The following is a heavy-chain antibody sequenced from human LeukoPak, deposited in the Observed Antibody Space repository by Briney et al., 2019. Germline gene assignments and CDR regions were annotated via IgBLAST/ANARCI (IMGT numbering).Heavy chain of an antibody. V-gene: IGHV4-39*01. CDR1: GGSISSSSYY. D-gene: IGHD3-10*01. Sequence: SETLSLTCTVSGGSISSSSYYWSWIRQPPGKGLEWIGEINHSGSTNYNPSLKSRVTISVDTSKNQFSLKLSSVTAADTAVYYCARHIRSGSYPKYNWFDPWGQGTLVTVSS. J-gene: IGHJ5*02. CDR2: INHSGST. CDR3: ARHIRSGSYPKYNWFDP.